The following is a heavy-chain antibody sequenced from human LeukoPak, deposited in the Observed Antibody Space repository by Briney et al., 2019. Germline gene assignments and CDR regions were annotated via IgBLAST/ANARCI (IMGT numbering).Heavy chain of an antibody. Sequence: GGSLRLSCAASGFTFSSYAMHWVRQAPGKGLEWVAVISYDGSNKYYADSVKGRFTISRDNSKNTLYLQMNSLRAEDTAVYYCARDTLAGATHFDYWGQGTLVTVSS. CDR3: ARDTLAGATHFDY. V-gene: IGHV3-30-3*01. CDR2: ISYDGSNK. D-gene: IGHD1-26*01. CDR1: GFTFSSYA. J-gene: IGHJ4*02.